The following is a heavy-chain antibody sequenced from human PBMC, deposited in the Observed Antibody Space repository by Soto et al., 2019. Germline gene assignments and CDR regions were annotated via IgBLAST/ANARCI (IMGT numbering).Heavy chain of an antibody. J-gene: IGHJ4*02. V-gene: IGHV3-7*01. CDR1: GFTFSSYW. D-gene: IGHD3-3*01. CDR2: IKQDGSAT. CDR3: ARRPSLRDFVD. Sequence: EVQLVESGGGLVQPWGSLRLSCAASGFTFSSYWMNWVRQAPGKGLEWVANIKQDGSATYYVDSVKGRFTISRDNAKNSLYLQMNSLRVEDTAVYYCARRPSLRDFVDWGQGTLVTVSS.